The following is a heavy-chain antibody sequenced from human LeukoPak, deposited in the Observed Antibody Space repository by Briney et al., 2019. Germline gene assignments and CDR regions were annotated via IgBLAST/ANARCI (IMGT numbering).Heavy chain of an antibody. CDR1: GYSFTSYW. J-gene: IGHJ3*02. V-gene: IGHV5-51*01. Sequence: GESLKISCKGSGYSFTSYWIGWVRQMPGKGLEWMGIIYPGDSDTRYSPSFQGQVTSSADKSISTAYLQWSSLKASDTAMYYCASGIVVVPAARDAFDIWGQGTMVTVSS. CDR2: IYPGDSDT. CDR3: ASGIVVVPAARDAFDI. D-gene: IGHD2-2*01.